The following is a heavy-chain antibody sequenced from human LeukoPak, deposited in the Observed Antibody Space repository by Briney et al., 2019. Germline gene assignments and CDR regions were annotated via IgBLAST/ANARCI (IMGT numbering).Heavy chain of an antibody. D-gene: IGHD6-19*01. CDR2: ISSSSSYI. Sequence: GGSLRLSCAASGFTFSSYSMNWVRQAPGKRLEWVSSISSSSSYIYYADSVKGRFTISRDNAKNSLYLQMNSLRAEDTAVYYCAREQWPVPLDYWGQGTLVTVSS. V-gene: IGHV3-21*01. J-gene: IGHJ4*02. CDR3: AREQWPVPLDY. CDR1: GFTFSSYS.